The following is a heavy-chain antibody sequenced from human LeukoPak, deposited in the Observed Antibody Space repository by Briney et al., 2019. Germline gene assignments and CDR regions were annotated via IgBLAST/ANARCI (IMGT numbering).Heavy chain of an antibody. CDR1: GFTFSSYS. J-gene: IGHJ5*02. Sequence: GGSLRLSCAASGFTFSSYSMNWVRQAPGKGLEWVSSISSSSSYIYYADSVKGRFTISRDNAKNSLYLQMNSLRAEDTAVYYCARDLEDCSGGSCYVGCFDPWRQGTRVTVSS. V-gene: IGHV3-21*01. CDR2: ISSSSSYI. D-gene: IGHD2-15*01. CDR3: ARDLEDCSGGSCYVGCFDP.